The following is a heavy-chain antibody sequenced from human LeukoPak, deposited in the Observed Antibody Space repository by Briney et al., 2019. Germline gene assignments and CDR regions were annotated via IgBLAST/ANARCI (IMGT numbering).Heavy chain of an antibody. D-gene: IGHD1-26*01. J-gene: IGHJ6*03. CDR2: INPSGGST. CDR1: GYTFTSYY. Sequence: ASVKVSCKASGYTFTSYYMHWVRQAPGQGLEWMGIINPSGGSTSYAQKFQGRVTMTRDTSTSTVYMELRSLRSDDTAVYYCARDFGAPPYSATRGYYMDVWGKGTTVTVSS. CDR3: ARDFGAPPYSATRGYYMDV. V-gene: IGHV1-46*01.